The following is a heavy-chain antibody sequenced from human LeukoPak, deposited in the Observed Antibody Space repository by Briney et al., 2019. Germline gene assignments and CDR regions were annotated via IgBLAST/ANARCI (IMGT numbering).Heavy chain of an antibody. V-gene: IGHV4-39*07. CDR1: GASFSSSGYY. J-gene: IGHJ4*02. D-gene: IGHD1-14*01. CDR2: ISYGGHT. Sequence: SETLSLTCAVSGASFSSSGYYWVWIRQPPGKGLEWIGSISYGGHTYYSPSLKSRVSISVDTSKNQFSLKLSSVTAADTAVYYCARGGDRRGFDYWGQGTLVTVSS. CDR3: ARGGDRRGFDY.